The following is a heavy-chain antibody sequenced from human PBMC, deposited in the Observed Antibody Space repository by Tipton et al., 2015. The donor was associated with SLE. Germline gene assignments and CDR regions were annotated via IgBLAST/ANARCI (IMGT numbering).Heavy chain of an antibody. V-gene: IGHV4-34*01. CDR2: IYYSGST. CDR1: GGSFSGYY. CDR3: ARHGGYYFDY. D-gene: IGHD4-23*01. J-gene: IGHJ4*02. Sequence: TLSLTCAVYGGSFSGYYWSWIRQPPGKGLEWIGSIYYSGSTYYNPSLKSRVTISVDTSKNQFSLKLSSVTAADTAVYYCARHGGYYFDYWGQGTLVTVSS.